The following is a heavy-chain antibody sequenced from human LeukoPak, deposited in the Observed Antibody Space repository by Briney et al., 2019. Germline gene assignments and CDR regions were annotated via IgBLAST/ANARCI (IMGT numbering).Heavy chain of an antibody. J-gene: IGHJ4*02. CDR3: ARKLSGGSQQAGDY. Sequence: PGGSLRLSCAASGFTVSTNYMTWVRQAPGKGLEWVSVIYSGGSTYYADSVKGRFTISRDNSANTLHLQMNNLTAEDTAVYYCARKLSGGSQQAGDYWGQGTLVTVSS. D-gene: IGHD2-15*01. CDR1: GFTVSTNY. V-gene: IGHV3-53*01. CDR2: IYSGGST.